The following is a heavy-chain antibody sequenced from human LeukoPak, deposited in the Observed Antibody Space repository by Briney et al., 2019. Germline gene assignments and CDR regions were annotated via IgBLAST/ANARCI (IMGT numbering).Heavy chain of an antibody. CDR2: IRYDGSNK. Sequence: GGSLRLSCAASGFTFSSYGMHWVRQAPGKGLEWVAFIRYDGSNKYYADSVKGRFTISRDNSKNTLYLQMNSLRAEDTAVYYCAKDRDWNYVIDYWGQGTLVTVSS. J-gene: IGHJ4*02. D-gene: IGHD1-7*01. CDR3: AKDRDWNYVIDY. V-gene: IGHV3-30*02. CDR1: GFTFSSYG.